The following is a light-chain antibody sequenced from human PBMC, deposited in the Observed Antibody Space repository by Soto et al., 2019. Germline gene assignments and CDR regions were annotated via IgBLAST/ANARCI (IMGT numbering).Light chain of an antibody. Sequence: DIHLTQFPSFLSASVGDSVTITCLASTGITSSLAWYQQRAGKAPKFLIYAAPTLQSGAPSRFSGSGSGTEFALTISSLQPEDSATYYCQQHKSYPLTFGGGTKVDI. J-gene: IGKJ4*01. V-gene: IGKV1-9*01. CDR3: QQHKSYPLT. CDR2: AAP. CDR1: TGITSS.